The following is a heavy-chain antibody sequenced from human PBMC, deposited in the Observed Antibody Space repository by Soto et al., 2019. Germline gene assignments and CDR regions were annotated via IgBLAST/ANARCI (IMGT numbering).Heavy chain of an antibody. CDR2: IKSKSDGGTT. CDR3: ATDPFSGSYYGFYI. D-gene: IGHD1-26*01. Sequence: PGGSLRLSCAASGFTFSNAWMNWVRQAPGKGLECVGRIKSKSDGGTTDYAAPVQGRFIVSRDDSKNTLYLQMQSLRTEDTAVYYCATDPFSGSYYGFYIWGQGTMVTV. V-gene: IGHV3-15*01. CDR1: GFTFSNAW. J-gene: IGHJ3*02.